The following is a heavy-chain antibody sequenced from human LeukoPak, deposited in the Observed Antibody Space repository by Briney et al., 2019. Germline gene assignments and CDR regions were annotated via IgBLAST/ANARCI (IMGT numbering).Heavy chain of an antibody. D-gene: IGHD6-13*01. Sequence: SETLSLSCTVSGGSISSYYWSWIRQPPGKGLEWVGYICYSGSTNYNPAPKRRGTISVGASKKQLFLKLRSVTVSYESVDYCGRVTGYMIEDYFEYWGQGTLVTVSS. J-gene: IGHJ4*02. CDR2: ICYSGST. CDR1: GGSISSYY. V-gene: IGHV4-59*12. CDR3: GRVTGYMIEDYFEY.